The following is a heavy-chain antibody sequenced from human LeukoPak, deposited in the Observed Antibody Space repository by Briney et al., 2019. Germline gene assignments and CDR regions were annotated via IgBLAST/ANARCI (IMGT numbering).Heavy chain of an antibody. Sequence: SETLSLTCTVSGGSISSHYWNWIRQPPGKGLEWIGYIYYSGSTNYNPSLKSRVTISVDTSKNQFSLKLSSVTAADTAVYYCARRWDDSSGYYLFDYWGQGTLVTVSS. V-gene: IGHV4-59*11. CDR2: IYYSGST. D-gene: IGHD3-22*01. J-gene: IGHJ4*02. CDR3: ARRWDDSSGYYLFDY. CDR1: GGSISSHY.